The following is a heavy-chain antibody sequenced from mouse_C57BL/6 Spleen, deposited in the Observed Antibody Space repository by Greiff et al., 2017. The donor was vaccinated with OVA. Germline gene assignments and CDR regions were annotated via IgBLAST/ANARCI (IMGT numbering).Heavy chain of an antibody. V-gene: IGHV1-54*01. CDR3: AHYGSSYGFAY. CDR2: INPGSGGT. CDR1: GYAFTNYL. Sequence: QVQLKESGAELVRPGTSVKVSCKASGYAFTNYLIEWVKQRPGQGLEWIGVINPGSGGTNYNEKFKGKATLTADKSSSTAYMQLSSLTSEDSAVYFCAHYGSSYGFAYWGQGTLVTVSA. J-gene: IGHJ3*01. D-gene: IGHD1-1*01.